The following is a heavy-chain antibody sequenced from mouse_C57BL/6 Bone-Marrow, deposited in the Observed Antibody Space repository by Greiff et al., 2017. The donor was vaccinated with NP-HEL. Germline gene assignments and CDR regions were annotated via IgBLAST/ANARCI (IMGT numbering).Heavy chain of an antibody. Sequence: DVQLQESGPGLAKPSQTLSLTCSVTGYSITSDYWNWIRKFPGNKLEYMGYISYSGSTYYNPSLKSRISITRDTSKNQYYQQLNAGTTEDTATYYCGRFGRYGNYYAMDYWGQGTSVTVSS. J-gene: IGHJ4*01. CDR2: ISYSGST. CDR1: GYSITSDY. D-gene: IGHD1-1*01. V-gene: IGHV3-8*01. CDR3: GRFGRYGNYYAMDY.